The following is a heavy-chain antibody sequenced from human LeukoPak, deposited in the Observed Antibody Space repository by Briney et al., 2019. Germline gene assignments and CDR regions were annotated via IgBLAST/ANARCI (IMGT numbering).Heavy chain of an antibody. V-gene: IGHV1-2*02. CDR3: ARVRPRGPSRSVFDY. CDR1: GYTFTGYY. CDR2: INPNSGGT. J-gene: IGHJ4*02. D-gene: IGHD3-3*01. Sequence: EASVKVSCKASGYTFTGYYMHWVRQAPGQGLEWMGWINPNSGGTNYAQKFQGRVTMTRDTSISTAYMELSRLRSDDTAVYYCARVRPRGPSRSVFDYWGQGTLVTVSS.